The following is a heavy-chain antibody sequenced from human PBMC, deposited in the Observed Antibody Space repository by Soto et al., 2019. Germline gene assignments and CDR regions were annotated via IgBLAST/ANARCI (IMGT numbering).Heavy chain of an antibody. D-gene: IGHD1-1*01. CDR3: AKYKGMHNHLISES. CDR1: GFAFSSFA. J-gene: IGHJ5*01. CDR2: ITDSVGIT. V-gene: IGHV3-23*01. Sequence: PRGSLRLSCAASGFAFSSFAMSWVRQAPGKGLEWVSSITDSVGITFYADSVKGRLTTSRDNSKSTFYLQMNSLRAEDTAVYYCAKYKGMHNHLISESRGKGKFVTVS.